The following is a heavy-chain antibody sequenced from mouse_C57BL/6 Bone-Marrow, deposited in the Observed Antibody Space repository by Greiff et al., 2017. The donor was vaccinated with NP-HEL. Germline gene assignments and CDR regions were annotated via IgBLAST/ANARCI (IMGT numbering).Heavy chain of an antibody. CDR3: ARLRAMED. CDR1: GFTFSSYA. J-gene: IGHJ4*01. Sequence: EVMLVESGGGLVKPGGSLKLSCAASGFTFSSYAMSWVRQTPEKRLEWVATISDGGSYTYYPDNVKGRFTISRDNAKNNLYLQMSHLKSEETAMYYCARLRAMEDWGQGTSVTVSS. V-gene: IGHV5-4*03. CDR2: ISDGGSYT.